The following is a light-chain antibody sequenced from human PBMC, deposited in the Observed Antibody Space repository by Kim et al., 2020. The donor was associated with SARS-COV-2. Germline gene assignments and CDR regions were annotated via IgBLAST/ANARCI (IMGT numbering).Light chain of an antibody. J-gene: IGKJ4*01. CDR3: QHYYSSLT. CDR1: QSISSTF. Sequence: SLSRGERATLSCTASQSISSTFFSYYQQKPDHSPLLLNCASSSRTTGIPRRFSSSGSRTVFTITSSMQSPDDVAVYYWQHYYSSLTFGRGTKVEI. CDR2: ASS. V-gene: IGKV3-20*01.